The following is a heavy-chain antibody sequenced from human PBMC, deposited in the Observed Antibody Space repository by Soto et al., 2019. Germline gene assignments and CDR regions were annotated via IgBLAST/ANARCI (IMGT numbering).Heavy chain of an antibody. CDR2: ITGSGAGT. J-gene: IGHJ4*02. D-gene: IGHD3-10*01. CDR1: GFTFITYG. CDR3: ARDAGPLNY. Sequence: EVQLLESGGGLVQPGGSLRLSCAASGFTFITYGMTWVRQAPGKGLEYVSSITGSGAGTYYAESVKGRFTISRDNSNNTLYLQRNSLRAEDTAVYYCARDAGPLNYWGQGTLVPVSS. V-gene: IGHV3-23*01.